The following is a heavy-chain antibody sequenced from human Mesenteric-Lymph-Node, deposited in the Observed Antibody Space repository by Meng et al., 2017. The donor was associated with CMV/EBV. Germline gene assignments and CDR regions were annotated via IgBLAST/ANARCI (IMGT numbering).Heavy chain of an antibody. CDR2: IYGTGIT. Sequence: QGQLQESGPGLGKPSETLFPTCIVSGVSVTSGAYHWSWIRQSPGKGLEWIGYIYGTGITIYNPSLKSRVTILLETSKNQFSLKLNSVTTADTAVYYCAKSRSSTPGIVDDWGQGTLVTVSS. J-gene: IGHJ4*02. V-gene: IGHV4-61*08. D-gene: IGHD2/OR15-2a*01. CDR1: GVSVTSGAYH. CDR3: AKSRSSTPGIVDD.